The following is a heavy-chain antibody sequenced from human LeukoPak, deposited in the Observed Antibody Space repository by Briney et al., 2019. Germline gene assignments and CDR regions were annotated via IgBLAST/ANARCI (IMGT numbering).Heavy chain of an antibody. CDR1: GFIFSNYG. D-gene: IGHD3-10*01. CDR2: ISGTGSNR. Sequence: GGSLRLSCAASGFIFSNYGLTWVRQTPAMGLEWVSAISGTGSNREYADSVKGRFTISRDNSKNMLYLQMNSLRAEDTATYYCAKGRGVGNTGYLDVWGHGTPLTVSS. V-gene: IGHV3-23*01. CDR3: AKGRGVGNTGYLDV. J-gene: IGHJ2*01.